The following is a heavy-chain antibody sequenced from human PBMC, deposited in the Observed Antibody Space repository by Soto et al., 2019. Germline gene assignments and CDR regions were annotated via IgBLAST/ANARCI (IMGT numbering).Heavy chain of an antibody. Sequence: ASVKVSCKVSGYTLTELSMHWVRQAPGKGLEWMGGFDPEDGETIYAQKFQGRVTMTEDTSTDTAYMELSSLRSEDTAVYYCATRQTYYYDSSGYYYHYWGQGTLVTVSS. D-gene: IGHD3-22*01. J-gene: IGHJ4*02. CDR3: ATRQTYYYDSSGYYYHY. V-gene: IGHV1-24*01. CDR1: GYTLTELS. CDR2: FDPEDGET.